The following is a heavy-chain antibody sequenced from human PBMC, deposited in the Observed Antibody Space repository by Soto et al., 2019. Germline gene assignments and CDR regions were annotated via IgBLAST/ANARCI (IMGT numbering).Heavy chain of an antibody. J-gene: IGHJ4*02. V-gene: IGHV3-66*01. CDR3: ARDVGYCTNGVCYLAFDY. Sequence: ESGGGLVQPGGSLRLSCAASGFTVSSNYMSWVRQAPGKGLEWVSVIYSGGSTYYADSVKGRFTISRDNSKNTLYLQMNSLRAEDTAVYYCARDVGYCTNGVCYLAFDYWGQGTLVTVSS. CDR1: GFTVSSNY. CDR2: IYSGGST. D-gene: IGHD2-8*01.